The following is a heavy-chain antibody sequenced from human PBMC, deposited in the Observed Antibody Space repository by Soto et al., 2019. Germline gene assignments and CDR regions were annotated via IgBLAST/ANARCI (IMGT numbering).Heavy chain of an antibody. CDR2: INHSGST. Sequence: SETLSLTCAVYGGSFSGYYWSWIRQPPGKGLEWIGEINHSGSTNYNPSLKSRVTISVDTSKNQFSLKLSSVTAADTAVYYCARGRIAARPGDYWGQGTLVTVSS. V-gene: IGHV4-34*01. CDR1: GGSFSGYY. D-gene: IGHD6-6*01. J-gene: IGHJ4*02. CDR3: ARGRIAARPGDY.